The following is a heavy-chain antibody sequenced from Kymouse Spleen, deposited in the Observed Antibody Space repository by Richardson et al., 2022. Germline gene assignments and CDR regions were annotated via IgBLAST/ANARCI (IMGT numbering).Heavy chain of an antibody. Sequence: QVQLVESGGGLVKPGGSLRLSCAASGFTFSDYYMSWIRQAPGKGLEWVSYISSSGSTIYYADSVKGRFTISRDNAKNSLYLQMNSLRAEDTAVYYCARRITIF*LVIPPLTTGAREPWSPSPQ. J-gene: IGHJ4*02. D-gene: IGHD3-9*01. CDR3: ARRITIF*LVIPPLTT. V-gene: IGHV3-11*01. CDR1: GFTFSDYY. CDR2: ISSSGSTI.